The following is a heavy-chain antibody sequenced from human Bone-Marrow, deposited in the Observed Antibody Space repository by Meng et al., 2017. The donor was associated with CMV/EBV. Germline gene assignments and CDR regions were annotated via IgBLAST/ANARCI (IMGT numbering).Heavy chain of an antibody. D-gene: IGHD4-23*01. CDR1: GGSVSSGSYD. V-gene: IGHV4-61*01. CDR3: SREVGGNPGWVKQDY. CDR2: IYYSGST. J-gene: IGHJ4*02. Sequence: SETLSLTCAVSGGSVSSGSYDWSWIRQPPGKGLEWIGYIYYSGSTNYNPSLKSRVTISVDTSKNQFSLKLGSVTAADTAVYYCSREVGGNPGWVKQDYWGQGTLVTVSS.